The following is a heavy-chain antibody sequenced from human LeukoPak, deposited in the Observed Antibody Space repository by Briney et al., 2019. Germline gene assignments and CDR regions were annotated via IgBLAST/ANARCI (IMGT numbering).Heavy chain of an antibody. CDR1: GYTFTSYG. D-gene: IGHD2-8*01. CDR3: ARGVRIRDSVLMVYATSGAFDI. CDR2: ISAYNGNT. Sequence: GASVKVSCKASGYTFTSYGISWVRQAPGQGLEWMGWISAYNGNTNYAQKLQGRVTMTTDTSTSTAYMELRSLRSDDTAVYDCARGVRIRDSVLMVYATSGAFDIWGQGTMVTVSS. J-gene: IGHJ3*02. V-gene: IGHV1-18*01.